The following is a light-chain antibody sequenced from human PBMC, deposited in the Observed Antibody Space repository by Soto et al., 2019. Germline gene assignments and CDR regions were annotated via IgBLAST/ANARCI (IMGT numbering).Light chain of an antibody. CDR3: QQTFSAPVT. Sequence: DIQMTQSPSTLSVSVGDIVTITCRASQSISSWLAWYQQKPGKAPKLLIYDASSLESGVPSRFSGSGSGTEFSLPISSLQPEDFATYYCQQTFSAPVTFGQGTRLEIK. J-gene: IGKJ2*01. V-gene: IGKV1-5*01. CDR1: QSISSW. CDR2: DAS.